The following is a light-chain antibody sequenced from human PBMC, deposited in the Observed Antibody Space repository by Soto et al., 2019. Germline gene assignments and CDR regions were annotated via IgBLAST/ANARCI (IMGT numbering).Light chain of an antibody. Sequence: EIVMTQSSSTLSASPGERATLSCRASQSVSSNLAWYQQKPAQAPRLLIYCASTRATGIPARFSGSGSATEFTPTISSLQSEDFAVYYCQQYNNWPPITFGQGTRLEIK. CDR3: QQYNNWPPIT. CDR1: QSVSSN. V-gene: IGKV3-15*01. J-gene: IGKJ5*01. CDR2: CAS.